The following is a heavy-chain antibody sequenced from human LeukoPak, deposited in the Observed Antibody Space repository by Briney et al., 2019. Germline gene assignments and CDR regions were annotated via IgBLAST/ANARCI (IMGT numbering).Heavy chain of an antibody. V-gene: IGHV1-69*05. Sequence: SVKVSCKASGGTFSSYAISWVRQAPGQGLEWMGGIIPIFGTANYAQKFQGRVTITTDESTSTAYMELSSLRSEDTAVYYCARGSQGAAAVIDYWGQGTLVTVSS. J-gene: IGHJ4*02. CDR3: ARGSQGAAAVIDY. D-gene: IGHD2-2*01. CDR1: GGTFSSYA. CDR2: IIPIFGTA.